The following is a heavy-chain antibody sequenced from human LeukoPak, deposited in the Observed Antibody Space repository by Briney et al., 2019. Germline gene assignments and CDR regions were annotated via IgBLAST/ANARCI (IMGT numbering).Heavy chain of an antibody. J-gene: IGHJ3*02. CDR3: TTDCSSTSCYGDGAFDI. Sequence: GGSLRLSCAGSGFTFSKAWMSWVRQAPGKGLEWIGRIKKKTDGGTTDYAAPVKGRFTISRDDSKNTLYLQMNSLKVGDTAVYYCTTDCSSTSCYGDGAFDIWGQGTMVTVSS. CDR1: GFTFSKAW. CDR2: IKKKTDGGTT. V-gene: IGHV3-15*01. D-gene: IGHD2-2*01.